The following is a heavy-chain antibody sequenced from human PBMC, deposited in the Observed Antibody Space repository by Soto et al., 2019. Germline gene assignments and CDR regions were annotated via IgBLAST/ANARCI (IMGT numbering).Heavy chain of an antibody. D-gene: IGHD3-10*01. V-gene: IGHV1-69*02. CDR2: IIPMLGMS. CDR3: ATSYGSGSAHFDS. Sequence: QVQLVQSGAEVTKPGSSVTVSCTASGDTFSRSTLSWVRQAPGQRLEWMGRIIPMLGMSNSALKFQGRLTISADTSTNKVYMHLKSLRSDDTAVYYRATSYGSGSAHFDSWGQGTLVTVSS. CDR1: GDTFSRST. J-gene: IGHJ4*02.